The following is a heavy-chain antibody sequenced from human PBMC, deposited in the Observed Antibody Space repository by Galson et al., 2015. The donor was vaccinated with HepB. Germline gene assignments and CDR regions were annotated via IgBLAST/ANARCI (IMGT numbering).Heavy chain of an antibody. Sequence: PALVKPTQTLTLTCTFSGFSLSTHRMCVSWIRQPPGEALEWLALIDWDDDKYYSTSLKTRLTIPKDTSKNQVVLTMTNMDPVDTATYYCARARYSSSWLETDYWGQGTLVTVSS. CDR2: IDWDDDK. CDR3: ARARYSSSWLETDY. D-gene: IGHD6-13*01. V-gene: IGHV2-70*01. CDR1: GFSLSTHRMC. J-gene: IGHJ4*02.